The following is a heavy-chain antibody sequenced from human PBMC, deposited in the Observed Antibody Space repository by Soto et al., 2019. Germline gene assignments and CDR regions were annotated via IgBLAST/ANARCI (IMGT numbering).Heavy chain of an antibody. CDR2: INHSGST. J-gene: IGHJ4*02. V-gene: IGHV4-34*01. Sequence: PSETLSLTCAVYGGSFSGYYWSWIRQPPGKGLEWIGEINHSGSTNYNPSLKSRVTISVDTSKNQFSLKLSSVTAADTAVYHCARAGPYDFWSGYYTGFDYWGQGTLVTVSS. CDR3: ARAGPYDFWSGYYTGFDY. CDR1: GGSFSGYY. D-gene: IGHD3-3*01.